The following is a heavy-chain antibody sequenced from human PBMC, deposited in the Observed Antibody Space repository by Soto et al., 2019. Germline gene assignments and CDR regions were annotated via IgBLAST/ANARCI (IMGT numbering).Heavy chain of an antibody. Sequence: EVQLVESGGGLVKPGGSLRLSCAASGFTFSSYSMNWVRQAPGKGLEWVSSISSSSSYIYYADSVKGRSTISRDNAKNSLYLQMNSLRAEDTAVYFCARAPYYYDSRGYYAYWGQGTLVTVSS. CDR3: ARAPYYYDSRGYYAY. CDR2: ISSSSSYI. CDR1: GFTFSSYS. J-gene: IGHJ4*02. D-gene: IGHD3-22*01. V-gene: IGHV3-21*01.